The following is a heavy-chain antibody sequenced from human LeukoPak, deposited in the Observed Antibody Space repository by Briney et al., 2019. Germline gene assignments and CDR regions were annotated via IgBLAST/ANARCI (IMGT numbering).Heavy chain of an antibody. CDR1: RFTFSNYG. CDR2: INSRSSTI. J-gene: IGHJ3*02. CDR3: AREVGTPQAFDI. Sequence: AGGSLRLSCAASRFTFSNYGVNWVRQAPGKGLEWVSYINSRSSTIYYADSVRGRFTIPRDNAKNSLYLQMNSLKAEDTAIYYCAREVGTPQAFDIWGQGTMVTVSS. V-gene: IGHV3-48*01. D-gene: IGHD1-26*01.